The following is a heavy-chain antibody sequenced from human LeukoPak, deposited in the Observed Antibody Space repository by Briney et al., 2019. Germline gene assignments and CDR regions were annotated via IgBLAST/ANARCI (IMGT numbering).Heavy chain of an antibody. CDR2: TYYTGST. V-gene: IGHV4-59*01. J-gene: IGHJ5*02. Sequence: SATLSLTCSVSGGSITTYFWTWMRQPPGKGLEWIGYTYYTGSTNYNPPLNSRVTMSVDSSKSQTSLELTSVTAADTGVYYCSRGRNPPSPWGQGSLVTVSS. CDR3: SRGRNPPSP. CDR1: GGSITTYF.